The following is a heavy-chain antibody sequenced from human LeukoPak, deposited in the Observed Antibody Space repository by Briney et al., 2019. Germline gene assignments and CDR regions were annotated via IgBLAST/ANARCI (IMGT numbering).Heavy chain of an antibody. V-gene: IGHV3-23*01. D-gene: IGHD3-10*01. CDR3: AKDRPGMTYYGSGTVWNKFDY. CDR2: ISGSGGST. Sequence: GGSLRLSCAASGFTFSSYAMSWVRQAPGKGLEWVSAISGSGGSTYYADPVKGRFTISRDNSKNTLYLQMNSLRAEDTAVYYCAKDRPGMTYYGSGTVWNKFDYWGQGTLVTVSS. J-gene: IGHJ4*02. CDR1: GFTFSSYA.